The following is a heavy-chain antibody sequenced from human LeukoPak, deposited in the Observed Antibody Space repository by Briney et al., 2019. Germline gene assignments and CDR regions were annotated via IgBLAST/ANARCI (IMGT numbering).Heavy chain of an antibody. D-gene: IGHD2-15*01. CDR3: ARDIEAIVVVVAATYNWFDP. J-gene: IGHJ5*02. Sequence: ASVTVSCKASGYTFTSYGISWVRQAPGQGLEWMGWISAYNGNTNYAQKLQGRVTMTTDTSTSTAYMELRSLRSDDTAVYYCARDIEAIVVVVAATYNWFDPWGQGTLVTVSS. V-gene: IGHV1-18*01. CDR2: ISAYNGNT. CDR1: GYTFTSYG.